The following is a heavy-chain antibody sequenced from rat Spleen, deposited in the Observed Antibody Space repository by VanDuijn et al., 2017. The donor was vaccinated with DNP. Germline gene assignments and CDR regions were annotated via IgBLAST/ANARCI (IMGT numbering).Heavy chain of an antibody. CDR1: DFTFANYY. Sequence: QVQLQQSGAELAKPGSSVKISCKASDFTFANYYVNWIKQTTGQGLEYIGYINTGSGGSNYNEKFRGKATLTVDRSSSTAFMQLSSLTPDDSAVYYCARDYGYNLATMDAWGQGTSVTVSS. D-gene: IGHD1-9*01. CDR3: ARDYGYNLATMDA. J-gene: IGHJ4*01. CDR2: INTGSGGS. V-gene: IGHV1-43*01.